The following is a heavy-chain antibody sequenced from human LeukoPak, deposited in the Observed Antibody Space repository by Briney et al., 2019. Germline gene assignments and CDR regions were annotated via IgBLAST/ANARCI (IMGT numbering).Heavy chain of an antibody. D-gene: IGHD3-22*01. J-gene: IGHJ4*02. CDR2: ISGNGQKT. Sequence: GGSLRLSCSASGFTFSRFAMTWVRQLPGKGLQWVSTISGNGQKTYYGDSVTGRFSVSRDNSNNILFLQMDSLRADDSALYYCAKDVNYYDSSAFFIPFDSWGQGTLVTVSS. V-gene: IGHV3-23*01. CDR1: GFTFSRFA. CDR3: AKDVNYYDSSAFFIPFDS.